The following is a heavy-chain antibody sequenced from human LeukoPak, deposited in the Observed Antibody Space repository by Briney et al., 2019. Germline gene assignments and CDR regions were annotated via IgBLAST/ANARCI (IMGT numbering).Heavy chain of an antibody. CDR1: GLDFSSYS. D-gene: IGHD1-14*01. J-gene: IGHJ3*02. CDR2: ISSDSHYI. CDR3: ASAGVYCRTTNCYAFDI. Sequence: GGSLRLSCAASGLDFSSYSMNWVRQAPGKGLEWVSSISSDSHYIYYADSVKGRFTTSRDNAENSLYLQMNSLRAEDTAVYYCASAGVYCRTTNCYAFDIWGQGTMLTVSS. V-gene: IGHV3-21*01.